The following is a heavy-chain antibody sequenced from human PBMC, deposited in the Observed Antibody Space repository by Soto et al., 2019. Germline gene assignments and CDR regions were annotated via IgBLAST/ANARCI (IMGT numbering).Heavy chain of an antibody. CDR2: INQDGSER. Sequence: GGSLRLSCAASGFTFSTCWMMWVRQAPGKGLEWVANINQDGSERYYVDSVEGRFTISRDNAKNSLYLQMNSLRAEDTAVYYCVKDNRGSYWGQGTLVTVSS. V-gene: IGHV3-7*01. J-gene: IGHJ4*02. CDR3: VKDNRGSY. D-gene: IGHD3-10*01. CDR1: GFTFSTCW.